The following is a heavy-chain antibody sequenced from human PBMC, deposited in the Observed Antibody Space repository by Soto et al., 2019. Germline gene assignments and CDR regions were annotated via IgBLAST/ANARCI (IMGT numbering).Heavy chain of an antibody. J-gene: IGHJ6*04. D-gene: IGHD3-22*01. CDR3: ASNKVVVLSGRMHV. CDR2: FDADNADT. CDR1: GYTLTELS. Sequence: ASVKVSCKVSGYTLTELSLHWVRQAPGKGLEWMGGFDADNADTTYAQKFQGRVTMTADTSTDTAYMELSSLRSEDTAVYYCASNKVVVLSGRMHVWGRGLTV. V-gene: IGHV1-24*01.